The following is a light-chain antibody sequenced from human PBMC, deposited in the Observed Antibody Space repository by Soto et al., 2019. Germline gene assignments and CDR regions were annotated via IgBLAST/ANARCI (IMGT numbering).Light chain of an antibody. CDR1: QSIRSSY. V-gene: IGKV3-20*01. CDR2: GAS. Sequence: EIVLTQSPGTLSLSPGERATLTCRASQSIRSSYLAWYQQKPGQAPRLLIYGASSRATGIPDRFSGSGSGTDFTLTISRLEPEDFAVYYCQPYGSSWMYTFGQGTKLEIK. CDR3: QPYGSSWMYT. J-gene: IGKJ2*01.